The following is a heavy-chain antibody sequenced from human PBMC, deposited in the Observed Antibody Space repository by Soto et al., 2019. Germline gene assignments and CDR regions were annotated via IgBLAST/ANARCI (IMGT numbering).Heavy chain of an antibody. D-gene: IGHD2-15*01. Sequence: QVQLVQSGAEVKKPGASVKVSCKASGYTFTSYAMHWVRQAPGQRLEWMGWINAGNGNTKYSQKFQGRVTITGDTSASTAYMELSSLRSEDTAVYYCASGYCSGGSCYGGVDYWGQGTLVTVSS. CDR1: GYTFTSYA. CDR3: ASGYCSGGSCYGGVDY. CDR2: INAGNGNT. J-gene: IGHJ4*02. V-gene: IGHV1-3*01.